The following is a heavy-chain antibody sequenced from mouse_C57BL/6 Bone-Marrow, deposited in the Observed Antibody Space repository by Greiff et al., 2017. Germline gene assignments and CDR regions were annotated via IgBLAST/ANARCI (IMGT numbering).Heavy chain of an antibody. Sequence: VQLQQPGAELVKPGASVKLSCKASGYTFTSYWMHWVKQRPGQGLEWIGMIHPNSGSTNYNEKFKSKATLNVDKSSSTAYMQLSSLTSEDSAVYYCARESKRGAMDYWGQGTSVTVSS. CDR2: IHPNSGST. CDR1: GYTFTSYW. CDR3: ARESKRGAMDY. D-gene: IGHD2-5*01. J-gene: IGHJ4*01. V-gene: IGHV1-64*01.